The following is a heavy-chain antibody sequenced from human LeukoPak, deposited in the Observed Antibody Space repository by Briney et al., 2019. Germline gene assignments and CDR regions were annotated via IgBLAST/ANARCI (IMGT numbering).Heavy chain of an antibody. CDR3: ARDAYTMVRGYHNPPGY. J-gene: IGHJ4*02. CDR2: INPNSGGT. Sequence: GASVKVSCKASGYTFTGYHMHWVRQAPGQGLEWMGWINPNSGGTNYAQKFQGGVTMTRDTSISTAYMELSRLRSDDTAVYYCARDAYTMVRGYHNPPGYWGQGTLVTVSS. D-gene: IGHD3-10*01. V-gene: IGHV1-2*02. CDR1: GYTFTGYH.